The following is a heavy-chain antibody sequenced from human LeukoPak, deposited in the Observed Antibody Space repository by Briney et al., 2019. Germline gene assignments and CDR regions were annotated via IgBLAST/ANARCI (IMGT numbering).Heavy chain of an antibody. CDR3: ARDAQWLVPEGYYFYMDV. CDR1: GFNFIDYD. V-gene: IGHV3-13*01. Sequence: GGSLRLSCVASGFNFIDYDMHWVRQVIGKGLEWVSAIGIRGDTHYSGSVKGRFTISRENAESSLYLQMNSLRAEDTAVYYCARDAQWLVPEGYYFYMDVWGKGATVTVSS. D-gene: IGHD6-19*01. J-gene: IGHJ6*03. CDR2: IGIRGDT.